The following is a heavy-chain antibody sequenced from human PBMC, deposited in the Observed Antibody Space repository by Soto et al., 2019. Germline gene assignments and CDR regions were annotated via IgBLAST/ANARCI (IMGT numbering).Heavy chain of an antibody. CDR3: ARGASSSLYDFDY. J-gene: IGHJ4*02. D-gene: IGHD6-6*01. V-gene: IGHV1-69*10. CDR1: GGTFSSYA. CDR2: IIPISGKA. Sequence: ASVKVSCKASGGTFSSYAISWVRQAPGQGLEWMGWIIPISGKADYAQKFQGRVTMTRNTSMSTAYMELSSLRSEDTAVYYCARGASSSLYDFDYWGQGTLVTVSS.